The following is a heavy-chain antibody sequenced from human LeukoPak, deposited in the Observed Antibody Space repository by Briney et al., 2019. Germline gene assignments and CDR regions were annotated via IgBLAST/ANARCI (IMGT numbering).Heavy chain of an antibody. Sequence: GGSLRPSCAASGFTFDDYAMHWVRRAPGKGLEWVAFIRYDGSNKYYADSVKGRFTISRDNSKNTLYLQMNSLRAEDTAVYYCAKEPSATVVTDCWGQGTLVTVSS. CDR1: GFTFDDYA. J-gene: IGHJ4*02. D-gene: IGHD4-23*01. CDR3: AKEPSATVVTDC. V-gene: IGHV3-30*02. CDR2: IRYDGSNK.